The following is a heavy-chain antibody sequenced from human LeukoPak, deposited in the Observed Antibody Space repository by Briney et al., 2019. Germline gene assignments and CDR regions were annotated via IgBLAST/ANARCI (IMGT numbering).Heavy chain of an antibody. CDR3: ARDRGAYNYATGY. CDR2: IYGGGGT. V-gene: IGHV3-66*01. J-gene: IGHJ4*02. CDR1: GFTVSSNY. Sequence: PGGSLRLSCAGSGFTVSSNYVNWVRQAPGKGLEWVSVIYGGGGTYYADSVKGRFIISSDTSNHPVYIQMNTLSAEDTAVYYCARDRGAYNYATGYWGQGTLVTVSS. D-gene: IGHD3-10*01.